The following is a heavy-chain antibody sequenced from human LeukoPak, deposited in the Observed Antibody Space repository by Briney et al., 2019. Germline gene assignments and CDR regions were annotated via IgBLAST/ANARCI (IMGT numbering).Heavy chain of an antibody. D-gene: IGHD1-14*01. CDR2: INYSGNT. V-gene: IGHV4-39*01. Sequence: PSETLSLTCTVSGDSISSSPYFCGWLRQPPGKGLEWIGSINYSGNTYFNPTLQSRVAISVDTSKNQFSLKLSSLTAADTAVYSCARPSGRNWNAFDIWGQGTMVTVSS. J-gene: IGHJ3*02. CDR3: ARPSGRNWNAFDI. CDR1: GDSISSSPYF.